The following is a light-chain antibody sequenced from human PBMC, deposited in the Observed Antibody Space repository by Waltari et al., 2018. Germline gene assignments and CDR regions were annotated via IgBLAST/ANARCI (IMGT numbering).Light chain of an antibody. CDR2: DAS. CDR1: QSVSRK. CDR3: QQYNDWPPELT. V-gene: IGKV3-15*01. J-gene: IGKJ4*01. Sequence: TLMTQSPATLSVSPGERATLSCRASQSVSRKLAWYQQKPGQAPRLLIFDASIRATGTPARFSGSGSGTEFTLTISSPQSEDFAVYYCQQYNDWPPELTFGGGTKVEIK.